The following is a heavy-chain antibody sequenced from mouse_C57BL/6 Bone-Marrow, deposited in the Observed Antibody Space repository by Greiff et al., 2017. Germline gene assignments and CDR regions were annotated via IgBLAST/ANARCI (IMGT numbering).Heavy chain of an antibody. CDR2: ISDGGSYT. CDR1: GFTFSSYA. J-gene: IGHJ2*01. D-gene: IGHD1-1*01. Sequence: EVKLQASGGGLVKPGGSLKLSCAASGFTFSSYAMSWVRQTPEKRLGWVATISDGGSYTYYPDNVKGRFTISRYNAKNNLYLQMSHLKSEDTAMYYCAREGYYGSSHYWGQGTTLTVSS. CDR3: AREGYYGSSHY. V-gene: IGHV5-4*01.